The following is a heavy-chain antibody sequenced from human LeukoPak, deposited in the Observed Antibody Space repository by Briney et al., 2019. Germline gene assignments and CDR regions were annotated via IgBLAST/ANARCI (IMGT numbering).Heavy chain of an antibody. Sequence: GGSLRLSCAASGFTFSSYAVSWVRQAPGKGLEWVSAISGSGGSTYYADSVKGRFTISRDNSKNTLYLQMNSLRAEDTAVYYCAKRIRQLVEYYFDYWGQGTLVTVSS. CDR3: AKRIRQLVEYYFDY. CDR1: GFTFSSYA. D-gene: IGHD6-13*01. V-gene: IGHV3-23*01. J-gene: IGHJ4*02. CDR2: ISGSGGST.